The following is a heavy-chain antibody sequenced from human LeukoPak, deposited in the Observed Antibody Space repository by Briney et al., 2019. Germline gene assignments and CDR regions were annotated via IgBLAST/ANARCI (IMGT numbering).Heavy chain of an antibody. CDR3: AREGVGATGPAFDY. V-gene: IGHV4-59*01. D-gene: IGHD1-26*01. CDR2: IYYSGST. J-gene: IGHJ4*02. Sequence: SETLSLTCTVSGGSTSSYYWSWIRQPPGKGLEWIGYIYYSGSTNYNPSLKSRVTISVDTSKNQFSLKLSSVTAADTAVYYCAREGVGATGPAFDYWGQGTLVTVSS. CDR1: GGSTSSYY.